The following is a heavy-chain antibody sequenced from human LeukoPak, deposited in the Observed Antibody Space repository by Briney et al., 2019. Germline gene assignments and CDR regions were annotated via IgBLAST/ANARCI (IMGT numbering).Heavy chain of an antibody. J-gene: IGHJ6*02. CDR2: IYSGGST. CDR1: GFTASSNY. CDR3: ARDGAGTDLDGMDV. V-gene: IGHV3-53*01. Sequence: PGGSLRLSCAASGFTASSNYMSWVRQAPGKGLEGVSVIYSGGSTYYADSVKGRFTISRDNSKNTLYLQMNSLRAEDTAVYYCARDGAGTDLDGMDVWGQGTTVTVSS. D-gene: IGHD1-7*01.